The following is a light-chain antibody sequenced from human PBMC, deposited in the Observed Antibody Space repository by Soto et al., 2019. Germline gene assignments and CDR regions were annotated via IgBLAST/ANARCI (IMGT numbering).Light chain of an antibody. V-gene: IGKV3-20*01. Sequence: EIVLTQSPGTLSLSPGEGATVSCRASQSVSSNYLAWYQQKPGQAPRLLIYGASSRAAGIPDKFSGSGSGTDFTLTISRLEPEDFAVYFCQHYDSSPTFGLGTRLEIK. CDR3: QHYDSSPT. CDR2: GAS. CDR1: QSVSSNY. J-gene: IGKJ2*01.